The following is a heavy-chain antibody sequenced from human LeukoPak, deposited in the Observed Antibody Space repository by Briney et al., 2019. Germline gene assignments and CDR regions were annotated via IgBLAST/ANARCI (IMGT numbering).Heavy chain of an antibody. CDR3: ARSESYYDYVWGSYRPYYFDY. Sequence: GGSLRLSCAASGFTVSSNYMSWVRQAPGKGLEWVSVIYSGGSTYYADSVKGRFTISRDNSKNTLYLQMNSLRAEDTAVYYCARSESYYDYVWGSYRPYYFDYWGQGTLVTVSS. CDR2: IYSGGST. D-gene: IGHD3-16*02. V-gene: IGHV3-53*01. CDR1: GFTVSSNY. J-gene: IGHJ4*02.